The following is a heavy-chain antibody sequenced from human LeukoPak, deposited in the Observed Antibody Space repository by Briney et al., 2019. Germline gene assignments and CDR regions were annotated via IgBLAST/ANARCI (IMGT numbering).Heavy chain of an antibody. V-gene: IGHV1-2*06. J-gene: IGHJ4*02. CDR1: GCTFTGYY. CDR3: ARDLPGYSYGYPEEESDY. CDR2: INPNSGGT. D-gene: IGHD5-18*01. Sequence: ASVKVSCKASGCTFTGYYMHWVRQAPGQGLEWMGRINPNSGGTNYAQKFQGRVTMTRDTSISTAYMELSRLRSDDTAVYYCARDLPGYSYGYPEEESDYWGQGTLVTVSS.